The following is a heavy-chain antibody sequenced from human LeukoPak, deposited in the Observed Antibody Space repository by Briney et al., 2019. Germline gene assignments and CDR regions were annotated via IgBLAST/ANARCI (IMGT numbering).Heavy chain of an antibody. Sequence: GGSLRLSCAASGFTFSSYAMSWVRQVPGKGLEWVAVISGSGDNTYYADSVKGRFTISRDNSKNMLYLQMNSLRAEDTAVYYCAKWKYSNSGIDDYWGQGTLVTVSS. CDR2: ISGSGDNT. V-gene: IGHV3-23*01. J-gene: IGHJ4*02. D-gene: IGHD6-6*01. CDR3: AKWKYSNSGIDDY. CDR1: GFTFSSYA.